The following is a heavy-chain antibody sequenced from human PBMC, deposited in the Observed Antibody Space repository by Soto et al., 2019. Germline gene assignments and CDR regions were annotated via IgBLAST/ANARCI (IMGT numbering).Heavy chain of an antibody. V-gene: IGHV3-30*18. CDR1: GFTFSSSG. CDR2: LSYDGRDK. D-gene: IGHD6-6*01. J-gene: IGHJ4*02. Sequence: QVQLVESGGGVVQTGMSLRLSCAASGFTFSSSGMHWVRQAPGKGLEWVAVLSYDGRDKYYADSVKGRFTISRDNSKSTLYLQMSSLRAEDTAVYYCAKDRTSSWSFDYWGQGSLVTVSS. CDR3: AKDRTSSWSFDY.